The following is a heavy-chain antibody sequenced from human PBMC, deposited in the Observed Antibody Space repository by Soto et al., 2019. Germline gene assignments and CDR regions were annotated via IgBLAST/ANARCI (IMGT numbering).Heavy chain of an antibody. CDR3: VRDGTKTLRDWFDL. J-gene: IGHJ5*02. D-gene: IGHD1-26*01. Sequence: SETLSLTGTVSGASIIGFYCSWIRKSAGEGLEWIGRIYATGTTDYNPSLKSRVMMSVDTSKKQFSLKLRSVTAADTAVYYCVRDGTKTLRDWFDLCGQ. CDR1: GASIIGFY. CDR2: IYATGTT. V-gene: IGHV4-4*07.